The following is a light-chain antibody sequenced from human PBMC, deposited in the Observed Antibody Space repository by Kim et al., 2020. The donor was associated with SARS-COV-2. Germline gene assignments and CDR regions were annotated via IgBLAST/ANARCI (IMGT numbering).Light chain of an antibody. V-gene: IGLV3-19*01. CDR3: NSRDSNDNVV. CDR1: SLRSYY. CDR2: GKN. J-gene: IGLJ2*01. Sequence: SSELTQDPAVSVALGQTVRITCQGDSLRSYYATWYQHKPGQAPILVIYGKNNRPSGIPDRFSGSSSGNTASLTITGTQAGDEADYYCNSRDSNDNVVFGG.